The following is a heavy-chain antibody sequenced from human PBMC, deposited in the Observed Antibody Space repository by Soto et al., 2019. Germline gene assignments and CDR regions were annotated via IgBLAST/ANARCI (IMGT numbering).Heavy chain of an antibody. CDR3: ALRGSGSYFRY. J-gene: IGHJ4*02. V-gene: IGHV3-23*01. D-gene: IGHD1-26*01. CDR2: ISGSGDST. Sequence: EVQLLESGGGLVQPGGSLRLSCAASGITFSSYAMKWVRQAPGKGLEWVSVISGSGDSTYYADSVKGRFTISRDNSKNTLYLQMNSLRAEDTAVYYCALRGSGSYFRYWGQGTLVTVSS. CDR1: GITFSSYA.